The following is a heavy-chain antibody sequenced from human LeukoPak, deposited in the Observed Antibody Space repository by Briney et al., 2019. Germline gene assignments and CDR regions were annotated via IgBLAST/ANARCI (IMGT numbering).Heavy chain of an antibody. CDR3: ARRKGSGYKIFDY. D-gene: IGHD5-12*01. CDR1: GFTFSSYS. V-gene: IGHV3-48*01. CDR2: ISSSSSTI. Sequence: GGSLRLSCAASGFTFSSYSMNWVRQAPGKGLEWVSYISSSSSTIYYADSVKGRFTISRDNAKNSLYLQMNSLRAEDTAVYYCARRKGSGYKIFDYWGQGTLVTVSS. J-gene: IGHJ4*02.